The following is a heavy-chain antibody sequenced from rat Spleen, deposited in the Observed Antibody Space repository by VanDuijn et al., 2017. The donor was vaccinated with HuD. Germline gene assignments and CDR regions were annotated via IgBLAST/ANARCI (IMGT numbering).Heavy chain of an antibody. CDR3: TGYSNWFDY. CDR2: MWSGGST. D-gene: IGHD4-3*01. Sequence: VQLKESGPGLVQPSQTLSLTCTVSGFSLTDYSVHWVRQPPGKGLEWMGVMWSGGSTVYNSALKSRLSISRDTSKSQVFLKMNSLQTDDTAIYFCTGYSNWFDYWGQGVMVTVSS. J-gene: IGHJ2*01. V-gene: IGHV2S63*01. CDR1: GFSLTDYS.